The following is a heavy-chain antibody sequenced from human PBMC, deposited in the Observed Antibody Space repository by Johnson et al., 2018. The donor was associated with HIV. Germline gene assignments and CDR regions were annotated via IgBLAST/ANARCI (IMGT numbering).Heavy chain of an antibody. Sequence: QVQLVESGGGVVQPGRSLRLSCAASGFTFSSYAMHWVRQAPGKGLEWVAVISYDGSNKYYADSVKGRFTISRDNSKNTLYLQMNSLRAEDTAVYYCAIPYYYDSSGYYYAWAFDIWGQGTMVTVSS. CDR3: AIPYYYDSSGYYYAWAFDI. J-gene: IGHJ3*02. CDR1: GFTFSSYA. D-gene: IGHD3-22*01. CDR2: ISYDGSNK. V-gene: IGHV3-30-3*01.